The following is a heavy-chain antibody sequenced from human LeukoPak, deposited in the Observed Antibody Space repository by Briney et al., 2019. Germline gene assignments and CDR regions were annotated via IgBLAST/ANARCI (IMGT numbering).Heavy chain of an antibody. CDR1: GFTFSDAC. V-gene: IGHV3-15*01. CDR2: IKSKTAGGTT. J-gene: IGHJ4*02. Sequence: GGSLRLSCAASGFTFSDACMTWVRQAPGKGLEWVGHIKSKTAGGTTDYAAPVKDRFTISRDDSKNTVYLQMNSLKTEDTAVYYCTTIRDFWGQGTLVTVSS. CDR3: TTIRDF.